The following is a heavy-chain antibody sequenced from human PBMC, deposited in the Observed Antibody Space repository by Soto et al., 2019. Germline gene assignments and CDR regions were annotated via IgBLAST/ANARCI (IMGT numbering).Heavy chain of an antibody. CDR3: ARQPYDISGYYYGA. CDR2: MYSSGNT. V-gene: IGHV4-39*01. J-gene: IGHJ5*02. D-gene: IGHD3-22*01. Sequence: QLQLQESGPGLVKPSETLSLTCTVSAGSISRSNYYWGWIRQPPGKGREWIGTMYSSGNTYYNPPLKSRVTISVDTSKNQSALKLTSVTAADTAVYYCARQPYDISGYYYGAWGQGTLVTVSS. CDR1: AGSISRSNYY.